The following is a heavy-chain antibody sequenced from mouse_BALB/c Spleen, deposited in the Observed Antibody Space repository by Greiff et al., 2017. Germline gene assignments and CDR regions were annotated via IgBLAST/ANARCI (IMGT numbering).Heavy chain of an antibody. Sequence: EVQRVESGGGLVQPGGSRKLSCAASGFTFSDYGMAWVRQAPGKGPEWVAFISNLAYSIYYADTVTGRFTISSENDKNTLYLEMSSLRSEDTAMYYCARVITTVGAIDYWGQGTTLTVSS. D-gene: IGHD1-1*01. CDR3: ARVITTVGAIDY. V-gene: IGHV5-15*02. CDR2: ISNLAYSI. J-gene: IGHJ2*01. CDR1: GFTFSDYG.